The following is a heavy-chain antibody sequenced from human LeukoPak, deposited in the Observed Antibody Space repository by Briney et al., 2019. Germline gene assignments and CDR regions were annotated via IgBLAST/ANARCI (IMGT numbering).Heavy chain of an antibody. V-gene: IGHV4-39*01. J-gene: IGHJ4*02. D-gene: IGHD6-19*01. Sequence: SETLSLTCTVSGGSISSSSYYWGWIRQPPGKGLEWIGSIYYSGSTYYNPSLKSRVTISVDTSKNQFSLKLSSVTAADTAVYYCASLIVVAGEGVDYWGQGTLVTVSS. CDR1: GGSISSSSYY. CDR2: IYYSGST. CDR3: ASLIVVAGEGVDY.